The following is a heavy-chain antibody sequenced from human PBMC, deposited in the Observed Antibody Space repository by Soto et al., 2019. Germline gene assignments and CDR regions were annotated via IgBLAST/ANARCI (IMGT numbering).Heavy chain of an antibody. V-gene: IGHV3-33*01. Sequence: QVQLVESGGGVVQPGRSLRLSCAASGFTFSSYGMHWVRQAPGKGLEWVAVIWYDGSNKYYADSVKGRFTISRDNSKNTLYLQMNSLRAEDTAVYYCASFVMYYYDSTDGMDVWGQGTTVTVSS. D-gene: IGHD3-22*01. CDR2: IWYDGSNK. CDR1: GFTFSSYG. CDR3: ASFVMYYYDSTDGMDV. J-gene: IGHJ6*02.